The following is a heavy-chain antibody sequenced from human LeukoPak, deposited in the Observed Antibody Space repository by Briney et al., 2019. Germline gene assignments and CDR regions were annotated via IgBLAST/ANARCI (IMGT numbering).Heavy chain of an antibody. CDR3: ARELGGIDY. CDR1: GFTFSQHW. CDR2: ISPDGSAK. Sequence: GGSLRLSCAASGFTFSQHWMSWVRQAPGKGLEWMANISPDGSAKFYVDSVKGRFSISRDNAKSSLYLQVNSLRAEDTAMYYCARELGGIDYWGQGTLVTVSS. D-gene: IGHD3-16*01. J-gene: IGHJ4*02. V-gene: IGHV3-7*03.